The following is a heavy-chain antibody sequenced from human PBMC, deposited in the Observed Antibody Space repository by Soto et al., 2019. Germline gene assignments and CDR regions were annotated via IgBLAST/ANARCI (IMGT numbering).Heavy chain of an antibody. CDR2: LSGSRGNT. D-gene: IGHD5-18*01. CDR1: GFTFSSYA. Sequence: GSLRLSCAASGFTFSSYAMSWVRQAPGKGLEWVSALSGSRGNTYYADSVKGRFTISRDNSKNTPYLQMNSLRAEDTAVYYCAKGGYSYGPNIVDYWGQGALVTVSS. CDR3: AKGGYSYGPNIVDY. V-gene: IGHV3-23*01. J-gene: IGHJ4*02.